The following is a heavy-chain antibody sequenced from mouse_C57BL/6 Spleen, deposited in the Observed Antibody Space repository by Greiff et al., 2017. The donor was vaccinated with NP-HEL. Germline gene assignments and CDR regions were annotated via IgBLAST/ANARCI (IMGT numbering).Heavy chain of an antibody. CDR1: GFTFSSYA. CDR2: ISDGGSYT. Sequence: EVNLVESGGGLVKPGGSLKLSCAASGFTFSSYAMSWVRQTPEKRLEWVATISDGGSYTYYPDNVKGRFTISRDNAKNNLYLQMSHLKSEDTAMYYCARDYGYYRFAYWGQGTLVTVSA. V-gene: IGHV5-4*01. D-gene: IGHD2-3*01. CDR3: ARDYGYYRFAY. J-gene: IGHJ3*01.